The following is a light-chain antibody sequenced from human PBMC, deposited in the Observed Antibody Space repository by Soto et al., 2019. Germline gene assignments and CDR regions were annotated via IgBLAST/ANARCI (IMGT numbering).Light chain of an antibody. CDR1: QSVSSN. J-gene: IGKJ2*01. CDR3: QQYKNWPPYT. CDR2: GAS. Sequence: EIVMTQSPATLSVSPGERATLSCRASQSVSSNLAWYQQKPGQAPRLLFYGASTRATGIPARFSGSGSGTEFTLTISSLQSEDFAVYYCQQYKNWPPYTFGQGTKLEIK. V-gene: IGKV3-15*01.